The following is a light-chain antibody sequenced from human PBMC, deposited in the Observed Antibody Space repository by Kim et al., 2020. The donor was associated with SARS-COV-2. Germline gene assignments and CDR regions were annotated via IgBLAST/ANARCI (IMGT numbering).Light chain of an antibody. CDR2: AAS. CDR3: QKYNSAPWT. Sequence: ASVGDRVTITCRASQDITNSLAWYQQKPGKVPKVLIYAASTLQSGVPSRFSGSGSGTEFTLTISSLQTEDVATYYCQKYNSAPWTFGPGTKVDIK. V-gene: IGKV1-27*01. J-gene: IGKJ1*01. CDR1: QDITNS.